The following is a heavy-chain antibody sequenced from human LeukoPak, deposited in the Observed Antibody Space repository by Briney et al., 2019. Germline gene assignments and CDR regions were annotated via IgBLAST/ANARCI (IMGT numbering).Heavy chain of an antibody. Sequence: SETLSLTCAVYGGSFSGYYWSWIRQPPGKGLEWIGEINHSGSTNYNPSLKSRVTISVDTSKNQFSLKLSSVTAADTAVYYCARLKTGTGSFDYWGQGTLVTVSS. CDR3: ARLKTGTGSFDY. CDR2: INHSGST. J-gene: IGHJ4*02. CDR1: GGSFSGYY. D-gene: IGHD1-1*01. V-gene: IGHV4-34*01.